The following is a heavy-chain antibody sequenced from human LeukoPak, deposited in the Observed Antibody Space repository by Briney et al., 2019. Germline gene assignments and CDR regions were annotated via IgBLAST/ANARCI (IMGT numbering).Heavy chain of an antibody. CDR3: ARVNGNYYDSGGPFDY. Sequence: SGGSLRLSCEASGFTFSDYYLGWIRQAPGKGLEWISYISGSSSHINYADSVKGRFTISRDNSKNTLYLQMNSLRAEDTAVYYCARVNGNYYDSGGPFDYWGQGTLVTVSS. D-gene: IGHD3-22*01. V-gene: IGHV3-11*06. J-gene: IGHJ4*02. CDR1: GFTFSDYY. CDR2: ISGSSSHI.